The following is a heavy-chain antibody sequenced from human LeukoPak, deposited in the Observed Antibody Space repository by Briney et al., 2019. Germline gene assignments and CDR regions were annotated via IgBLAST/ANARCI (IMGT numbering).Heavy chain of an antibody. CDR3: ATTVTTGNFDY. CDR2: IYSGGST. CDR1: GFTVSSNY. J-gene: IGHJ4*02. Sequence: PGGSLRLSCAAYGFTVSSNYMSWVRQAPGKGLEWVSVIYSGGSTYYADSVKGRFTISRDNSKNTLYLQMNSLRAEDTAVYYCATTVTTGNFDYWGQGTLVTVSS. D-gene: IGHD4-17*01. V-gene: IGHV3-66*01.